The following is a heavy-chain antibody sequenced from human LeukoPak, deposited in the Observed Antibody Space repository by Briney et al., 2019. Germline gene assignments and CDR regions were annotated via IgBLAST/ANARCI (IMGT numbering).Heavy chain of an antibody. CDR1: GYTFIGYY. CDR2: INPNSGGT. CDR3: AREGEDIVLMVYATSFVDY. D-gene: IGHD2-8*01. Sequence: ASVKVSCKASGYTFIGYYMHWVRQAPGQGLEWMGWINPNSGGTNYAQKFQGRVTMTRDTSISTAYMELSRLRSDDTAVYYCAREGEDIVLMVYATSFVDYWGQGTLVTVSS. J-gene: IGHJ4*02. V-gene: IGHV1-2*02.